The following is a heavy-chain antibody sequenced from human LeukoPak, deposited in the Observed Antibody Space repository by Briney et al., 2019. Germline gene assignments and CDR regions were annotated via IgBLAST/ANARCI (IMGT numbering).Heavy chain of an antibody. CDR3: ARGVRDYDILTGYYRPYYYYYYMDV. J-gene: IGHJ6*03. V-gene: IGHV4-59*01. Sequence: SETLSLTCTVSGGSISSYYWSWIRQPPGKGLEWIGYIYYSGSTNYNPSLKSRVTISVDTSKNQFSLKLRSVTAADTAVYYCARGVRDYDILTGYYRPYYYYYYMDVWGKGTTVTVSS. D-gene: IGHD3-9*01. CDR1: GGSISSYY. CDR2: IYYSGST.